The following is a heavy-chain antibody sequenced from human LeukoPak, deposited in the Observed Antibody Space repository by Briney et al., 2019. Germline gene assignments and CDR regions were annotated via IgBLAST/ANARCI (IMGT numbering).Heavy chain of an antibody. CDR1: GGTFSSYA. Sequence: SVQVSCKASGGTFSSYAISWVRQAPGQGREWMGGIIPIFGTANYAQQFQGRVTSTADESTSTAYMELSSLRSEDTAVYYCARYTRVVDTASEGMDVWGQGTTVTVSS. J-gene: IGHJ6*02. D-gene: IGHD5-18*01. CDR3: ARYTRVVDTASEGMDV. V-gene: IGHV1-69*13. CDR2: IIPIFGTA.